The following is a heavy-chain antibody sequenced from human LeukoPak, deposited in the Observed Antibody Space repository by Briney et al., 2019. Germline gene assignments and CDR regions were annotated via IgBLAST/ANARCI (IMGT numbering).Heavy chain of an antibody. Sequence: SETLSLTCTVSDDSISDYYRGWIRQPPGKGLEWIGSTYNSGSTNYNPSLKSRVTISVDTSKNQLSLKLTSVTAADTAMYYCAGGLQWLAHDCWGQGTLVTVSS. D-gene: IGHD6-19*01. CDR3: AGGLQWLAHDC. J-gene: IGHJ4*02. V-gene: IGHV4-59*08. CDR1: DDSISDYY. CDR2: TYNSGST.